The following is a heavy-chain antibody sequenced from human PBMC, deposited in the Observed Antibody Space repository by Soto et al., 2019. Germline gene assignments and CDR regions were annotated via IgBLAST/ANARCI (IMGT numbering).Heavy chain of an antibody. CDR1: GGTFSSYA. CDR2: IIPIFGTA. D-gene: IGHD3-22*01. J-gene: IGHJ4*02. CDR3: ARSPQNYYDSSGYYSGFDY. V-gene: IGHV1-69*13. Sequence: GASVKVSCKASGGTFSSYAISWVRQAPGQGLEWMGGIIPIFGTANYAQKFQGRVTITADESTSTAYMELSSLRSEDTAVYYCARSPQNYYDSSGYYSGFDYWGQGTLVTVSS.